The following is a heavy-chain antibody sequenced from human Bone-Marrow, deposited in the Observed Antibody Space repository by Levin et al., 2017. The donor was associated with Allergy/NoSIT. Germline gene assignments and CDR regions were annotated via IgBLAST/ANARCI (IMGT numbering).Heavy chain of an antibody. CDR1: GYTFASYW. Sequence: GESLKISFKTSGYTFASYWLGWVRQMPGKGPEWIGIIYPGDSDTTYSPSVRGQVSVSADKSIDTAYLQWTSLKASDSAIYYCARHFGGHFDYWGQGTQVTVSS. J-gene: IGHJ4*02. CDR2: IYPGDSDT. CDR3: ARHFGGHFDY. V-gene: IGHV5-51*01. D-gene: IGHD3-16*01.